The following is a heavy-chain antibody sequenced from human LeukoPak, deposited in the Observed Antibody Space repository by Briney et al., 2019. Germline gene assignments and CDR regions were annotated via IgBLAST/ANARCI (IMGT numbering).Heavy chain of an antibody. CDR2: MFYNGPT. V-gene: IGHV4-38-2*01. J-gene: IGHJ3*02. Sequence: SETLSLTCAVSGGSISSDYYWGWIRQPPGKGLEFIGSMFYNGPTHYNPSLKSRVTMSVDTSKNQFSLTLGSVTAADTAVYYCARVPLGDYYDSSGYYYHDAFDIWGQGTMVTVSS. D-gene: IGHD3-22*01. CDR1: GGSISSDYY. CDR3: ARVPLGDYYDSSGYYYHDAFDI.